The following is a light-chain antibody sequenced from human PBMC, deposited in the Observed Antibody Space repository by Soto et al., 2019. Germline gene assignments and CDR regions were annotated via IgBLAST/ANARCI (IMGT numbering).Light chain of an antibody. J-gene: IGKJ2*01. CDR3: MQATEQPPYT. CDR2: KIS. CDR1: QSLLHSDGETY. V-gene: IGKV2-24*01. Sequence: DIVLTQTPLSSPVTLGQPASISCRSSQSLLHSDGETYLSWLQQRPGQPPRLLIYKISNRFSGGTDRFSGSGAGTDVTLKISRVEAEDVGIYYCMQATEQPPYTFGQGTKLEIK.